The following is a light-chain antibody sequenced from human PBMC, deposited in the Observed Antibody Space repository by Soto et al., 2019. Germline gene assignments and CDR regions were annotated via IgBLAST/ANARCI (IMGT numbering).Light chain of an antibody. Sequence: DIQMTQSPSTLSASVGDRVTITCRASQSISSWLAWYQQKPGKAPKLLIYKASSLESAVPSRLSGSVSGTEVTLTISSLQPDDFATYYCQHYHSLWTFGQGTHVEIK. V-gene: IGKV1-5*03. J-gene: IGKJ1*01. CDR1: QSISSW. CDR2: KAS. CDR3: QHYHSLWT.